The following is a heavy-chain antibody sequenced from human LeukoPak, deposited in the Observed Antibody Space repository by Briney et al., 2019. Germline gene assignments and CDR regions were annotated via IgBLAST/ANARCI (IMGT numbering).Heavy chain of an antibody. V-gene: IGHV3-30*02. Sequence: GGSLRLSCAASGFTFSSYDMHWVRQAPGKGLEWVAFIRYDGSYKYYADSVKGRFTISRDNSKNTLYLQMNSLRAEDTAVYYCAKDGTRIAAAGTALNYWGQGTLVTVSP. J-gene: IGHJ4*02. CDR3: AKDGTRIAAAGTALNY. CDR2: IRYDGSYK. D-gene: IGHD6-13*01. CDR1: GFTFSSYD.